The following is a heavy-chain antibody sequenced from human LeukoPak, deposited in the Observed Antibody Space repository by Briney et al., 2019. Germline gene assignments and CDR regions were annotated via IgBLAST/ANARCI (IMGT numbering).Heavy chain of an antibody. V-gene: IGHV4-34*01. CDR2: INHSGST. J-gene: IGHJ4*02. D-gene: IGHD3-10*01. CDR3: ARHPRITMVRGTIDY. Sequence: PSETLCLTCAVYGGSFSGYHWSWIRQPPGKGLEWIGEINHSGSTNDNPSLKSRVTISVDTSKNQFSLKLNSVTAADTAVYYCARHPRITMVRGTIDYWGQGTLVTVSS. CDR1: GGSFSGYH.